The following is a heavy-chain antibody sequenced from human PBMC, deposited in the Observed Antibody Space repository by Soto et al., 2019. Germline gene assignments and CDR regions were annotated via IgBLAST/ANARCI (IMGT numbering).Heavy chain of an antibody. Sequence: GGSLRLSCAASGFTFRNAWMSWVRQAPGKGLEWVGRIKSKTDGGTTDYAAPVKGRFTISRDDSKNTLYLQMNSLKTEDTAVYYCTTGVYGDYYYYGMDVWGQGTTVTVSS. V-gene: IGHV3-15*01. D-gene: IGHD4-17*01. CDR1: GFTFRNAW. CDR2: IKSKTDGGTT. J-gene: IGHJ6*02. CDR3: TTGVYGDYYYYGMDV.